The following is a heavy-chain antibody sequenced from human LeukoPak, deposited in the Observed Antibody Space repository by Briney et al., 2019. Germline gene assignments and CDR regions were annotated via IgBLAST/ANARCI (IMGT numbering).Heavy chain of an antibody. V-gene: IGHV3-53*01. D-gene: IGHD4-17*01. J-gene: IGHJ4*02. CDR1: GFSVSTQY. Sequence: QTGGSLILSCVVSGFSVSTQYMSWVRQAPGKGLEWVSVIYTGDKTYYADSVKGRFIISRDNSKNILYLQMGSLRAEGTALYYCVRGTARWGQGTLVTVSS. CDR3: VRGTAR. CDR2: IYTGDKT.